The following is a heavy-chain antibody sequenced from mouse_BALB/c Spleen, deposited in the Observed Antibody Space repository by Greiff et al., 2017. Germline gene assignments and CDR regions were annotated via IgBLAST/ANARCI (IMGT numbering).Heavy chain of an antibody. CDR1: GFTFSSYT. CDR2: ISSGGGNT. V-gene: IGHV5-9*03. J-gene: IGHJ3*01. Sequence: EVKLMESGGGLVKPGGSLKLSCAASGFTFSSYTMSWVRQTPEKRLEWVATISSGGGNTYYPDSVKGRFTISRDNAKNNLYLQMSSLRSEDTALYYCAILGNPWFAYWGQGTLVTVSA. CDR3: AILGNPWFAY. D-gene: IGHD2-1*01.